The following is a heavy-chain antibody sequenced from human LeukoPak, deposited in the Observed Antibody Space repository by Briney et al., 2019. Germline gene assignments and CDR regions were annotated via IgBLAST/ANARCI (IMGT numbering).Heavy chain of an antibody. J-gene: IGHJ4*02. Sequence: PSETLSVTCTVSGGSISSSSYYWGWFRQPPGKGLEWIGSLYYSGHTYYNPSLKSRVTISIDTSKNQFSLRLTSVTAADTAVYYCASQYCSSSSCYAGEHDYWGQGTLVTVSS. D-gene: IGHD2-2*01. CDR2: LYYSGHT. CDR1: GGSISSSSYY. CDR3: ASQYCSSSSCYAGEHDY. V-gene: IGHV4-39*01.